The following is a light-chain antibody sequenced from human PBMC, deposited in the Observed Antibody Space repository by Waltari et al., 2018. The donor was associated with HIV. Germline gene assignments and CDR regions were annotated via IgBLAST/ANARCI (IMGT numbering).Light chain of an antibody. CDR2: EVN. J-gene: IGLJ6*01. CDR3: SSYAGSGNLLL. CDR1: SNDIGPYNY. V-gene: IGLV2-8*01. Sequence: QSALTQPPAASASPGQSVTISCTGTSNDIGPYNYVPWYQQHPDKAPRLLIYEVNKRPSGVPGRFSGSKSGNTASLTVSGLQAEDEADYYCSSYAGSGNLLLFGGGTKVTVL.